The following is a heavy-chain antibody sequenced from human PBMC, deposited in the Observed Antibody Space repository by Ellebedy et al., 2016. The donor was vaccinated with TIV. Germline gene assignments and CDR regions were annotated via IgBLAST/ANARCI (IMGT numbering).Heavy chain of an antibody. J-gene: IGHJ5*02. CDR2: IYYSGST. D-gene: IGHD5-12*01. V-gene: IGHV4-31*03. Sequence: SETLSLXCTVSGGSISSGGYYWSWIRQHPGKGLEWIGYIYYSGSTYYNPSLKSRVTISVDTSKNQFSLKLSSVTAADTAVYYCARAATIEVGFDPWGQGTLVTVSS. CDR3: ARAATIEVGFDP. CDR1: GGSISSGGYY.